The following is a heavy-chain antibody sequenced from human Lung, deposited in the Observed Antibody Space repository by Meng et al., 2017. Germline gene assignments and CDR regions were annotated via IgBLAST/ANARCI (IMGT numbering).Heavy chain of an antibody. Sequence: QVQLGQYGAEVKKPGSSVKVSCKASGGTFSSSAISWVRQAPGQGLEWMGGIIPLFDTTHYAQNFQGRVSITADESTRTAYMELSSLRSEDTAVYYCARALGLTTMMTYWGQGTLVTVSS. V-gene: IGHV1-69*01. CDR2: IIPLFDTT. D-gene: IGHD3-22*01. J-gene: IGHJ4*02. CDR1: GGTFSSSA. CDR3: ARALGLTTMMTY.